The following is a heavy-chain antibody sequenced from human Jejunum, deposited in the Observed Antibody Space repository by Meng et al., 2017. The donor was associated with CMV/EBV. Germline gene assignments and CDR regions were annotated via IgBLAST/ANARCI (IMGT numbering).Heavy chain of an antibody. CDR3: VRSSTTGGFDP. D-gene: IGHD7-27*01. V-gene: IGHV6-1*01. J-gene: IGHJ5*02. CDR1: GDSGSSNRAA. Sequence: SGDSGSSNRAAWNWIRQSPSRGLEWLGRTYYRSNWSTDYALSVKSRITISPDTSKNQVSLPLTSLTPEDTAMYYCVRSSTTGGFDPWGQGTLVTVSS. CDR2: TYYRSNWST.